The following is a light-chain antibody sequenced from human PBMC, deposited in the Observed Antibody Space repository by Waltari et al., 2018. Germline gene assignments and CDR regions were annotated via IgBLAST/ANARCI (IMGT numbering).Light chain of an antibody. V-gene: IGLV2-8*01. J-gene: IGLJ1*01. CDR1: SSDIGGYNR. Sequence: QAALTQPPSMSGSPGQSVTISCTGTSSDIGGYNRVSWYQQHPGKAPKLMLYEVSQRPSGVSDRFSGSKSGNTASLTISVLQAEDEADYYCSSYAGSTTYYIFGAGTRLTVL. CDR3: SSYAGSTTYYI. CDR2: EVS.